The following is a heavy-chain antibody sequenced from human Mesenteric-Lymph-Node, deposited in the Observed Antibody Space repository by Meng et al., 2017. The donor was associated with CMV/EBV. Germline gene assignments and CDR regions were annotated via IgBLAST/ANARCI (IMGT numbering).Heavy chain of an antibody. CDR3: AKSPFDT. CDR2: IKSKTDGETT. V-gene: IGHV3-15*01. Sequence: GGSLRLSCAASGFTFSDAWMSWVRQAPGKGLEWVGRIKSKTDGETTDYAAPVKGRFTISRDDSKNTLYLHMNSLRAEDTAVYYCAKSPFDTWGQGTLVTVSS. J-gene: IGHJ4*02. CDR1: GFTFSDAW.